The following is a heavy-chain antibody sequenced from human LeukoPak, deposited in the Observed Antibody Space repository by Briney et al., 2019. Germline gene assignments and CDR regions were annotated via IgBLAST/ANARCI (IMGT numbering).Heavy chain of an antibody. CDR1: GFTLSSYE. CDR2: ISSSGSTI. D-gene: IGHD3-10*02. Sequence: PGGSLRLSCAASGFTLSSYEMNWVRQAPGRGLEWVSYISSSGSTIYYADSVKGRFTISRDNAKNSLYLQMNSLRAEDTAVYYCAELGITMIGGVWGKGTTVTSPQ. V-gene: IGHV3-48*03. CDR3: AELGITMIGGV. J-gene: IGHJ6*04.